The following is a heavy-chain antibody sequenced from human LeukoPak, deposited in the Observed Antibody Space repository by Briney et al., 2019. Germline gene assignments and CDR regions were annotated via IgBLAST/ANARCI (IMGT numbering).Heavy chain of an antibody. CDR1: GFTFSSYS. D-gene: IGHD2-15*01. CDR3: ARDIVVVVAATDDAFDI. J-gene: IGHJ3*02. V-gene: IGHV3-21*01. CDR2: ISSSSSYI. Sequence: KAGGSLRLSCAASGFTFSSYSMNWVRQAPGKGLEWVSSISSSSSYIYYADSVKGRFTISRDNAKNSLYLQMNSLRAEDTAVYYCARDIVVVVAATDDAFDIWGQGTMVTVSS.